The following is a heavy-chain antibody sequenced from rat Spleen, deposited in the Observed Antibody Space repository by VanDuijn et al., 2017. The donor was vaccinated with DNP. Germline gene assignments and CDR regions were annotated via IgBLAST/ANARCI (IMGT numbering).Heavy chain of an antibody. CDR1: GFTFSSYW. D-gene: IGHD1-2*01. V-gene: IGHV5-58*01. CDR3: ASWSPIAPISTSNY. J-gene: IGHJ2*01. Sequence: EVQLVETGGGLVQPGRSLKLSCVASGFTFSSYWMFWIRQAPGKGLEWVASINTDGGSTYYPDSVKRRCTISRDNAENAVYLQMNSLRSEDAATYFCASWSPIAPISTSNYWGQGVMVTVSS. CDR2: INTDGGST.